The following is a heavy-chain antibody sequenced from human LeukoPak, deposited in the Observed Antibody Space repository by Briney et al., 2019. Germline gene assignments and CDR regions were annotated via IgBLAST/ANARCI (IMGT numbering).Heavy chain of an antibody. CDR3: ARQGSISAFDF. CDR1: IGSFSGYH. J-gene: IGHJ4*02. Sequence: SETLSLTCAVYIGSFSGYHWSWVRQPPGRGLEWIGEIDHSGNTKYNPSLKSRLTISADTSKNQFSLELRSLSAADTAVYFCARQGSISAFDFWGRGTLVTVSS. V-gene: IGHV4-34*01. CDR2: IDHSGNT. D-gene: IGHD3-3*02.